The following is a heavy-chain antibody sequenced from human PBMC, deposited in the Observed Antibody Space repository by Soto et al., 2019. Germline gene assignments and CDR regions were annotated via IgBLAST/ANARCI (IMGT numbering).Heavy chain of an antibody. J-gene: IGHJ4*02. D-gene: IGHD3-10*01. Sequence: QVQLVQSGAEMKKPGSSVKVSCQSSGGTFNTYAMNWVRQAPGQGPEWMGDISPMSGAANYAPKFQARVTTTADESTGTSSMQLSSLTSEDTALYFCAREVQVHTPAFVYWGQGTLVTVSS. CDR2: ISPMSGAA. V-gene: IGHV1-69*19. CDR3: AREVQVHTPAFVY. CDR1: GGTFNTYA.